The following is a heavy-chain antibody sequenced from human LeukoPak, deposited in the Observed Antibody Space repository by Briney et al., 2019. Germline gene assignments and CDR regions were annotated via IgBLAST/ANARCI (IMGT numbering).Heavy chain of an antibody. V-gene: IGHV3-48*03. Sequence: AGGSLRLSCAASGFTFSSYEMNWVRQAPGKGLEWVSYISSSGSTIYYADSVKGRFTISRDNAKNSLYLQINSLRAEDTAVYYCATSVMVYYYYGMDVWGKGTTVTVSS. CDR2: ISSSGSTI. D-gene: IGHD2-8*01. J-gene: IGHJ6*04. CDR3: ATSVMVYYYYGMDV. CDR1: GFTFSSYE.